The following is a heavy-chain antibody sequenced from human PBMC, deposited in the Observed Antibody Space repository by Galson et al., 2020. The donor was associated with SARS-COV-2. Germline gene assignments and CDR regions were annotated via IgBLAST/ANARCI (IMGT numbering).Heavy chain of an antibody. J-gene: IGHJ4*02. V-gene: IGHV3-73*01. Sequence: GESLKLYCAAPGFVFSDSAMHWVRQASGKGPGLVGRIRSKTNRHAPSYAESVKRKFTRHSEDSKNTAALQMNSLKHDGTAVYYCTTRLVPEGTFDYWGQGTLVNVSS. CDR2: IRSKTNRHAP. D-gene: IGHD5-12*01. CDR1: GFVFSDSA. CDR3: TTRLVPEGTFDY.